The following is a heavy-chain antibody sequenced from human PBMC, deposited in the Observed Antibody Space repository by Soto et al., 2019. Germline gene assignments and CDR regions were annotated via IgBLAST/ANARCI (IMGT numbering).Heavy chain of an antibody. CDR1: GGTFSSYA. J-gene: IGHJ6*02. D-gene: IGHD3-22*01. Sequence: SVKVSCKASGGTFSSYAISWVRQAPGQGLEWMGGIIPIFGTANYAQKFQGRVTITADESTSTAYMELSSLRSEDTAVYYCAREATMIVVVTSPPDYYGMDVWGQGTTVTVSS. V-gene: IGHV1-69*13. CDR2: IIPIFGTA. CDR3: AREATMIVVVTSPPDYYGMDV.